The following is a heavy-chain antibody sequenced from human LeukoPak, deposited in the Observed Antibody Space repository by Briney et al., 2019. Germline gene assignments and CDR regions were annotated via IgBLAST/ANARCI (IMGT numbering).Heavy chain of an antibody. V-gene: IGHV1-2*02. CDR2: INPNSGGT. CDR3: ARGASGVYTVTTSWFDP. J-gene: IGHJ5*02. Sequence: ASVKVSCKASGYTFTGYYMHWVRQAPGQGLEWMGWINPNSGGTNYAQRFQGRVTMTRDTSISTAYMELSRLRSDDTAVYYCARGASGVYTVTTSWFDPWSQGILVTVSS. D-gene: IGHD4-17*01. CDR1: GYTFTGYY.